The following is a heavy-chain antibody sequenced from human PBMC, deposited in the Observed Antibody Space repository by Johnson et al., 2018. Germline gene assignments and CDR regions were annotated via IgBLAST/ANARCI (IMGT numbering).Heavy chain of an antibody. CDR1: GFTFSSYG. Sequence: QVQLVQSGGGVVQPGRSLRLSCAASGFTFSSYGMHWVRQAPGKGLEWVAVISYDGSNIYDADSVKGRVTISRDNSKKTLYLPMKRLRAEDTAVYYCAKGGTIFGVVIPLAIAMDFWGKGTTVTVSS. CDR2: ISYDGSNI. D-gene: IGHD3-3*01. CDR3: AKGGTIFGVVIPLAIAMDF. V-gene: IGHV3-30*18. J-gene: IGHJ6*03.